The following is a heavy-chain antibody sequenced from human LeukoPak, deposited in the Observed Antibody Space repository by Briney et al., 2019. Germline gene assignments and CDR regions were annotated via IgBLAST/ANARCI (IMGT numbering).Heavy chain of an antibody. CDR1: GFAFSNAW. J-gene: IGHJ4*02. D-gene: IGHD1-26*01. Sequence: QPGGSLRLSCAASGFAFSNAWMSWVRQAPGKGLEWVAVIWYDGSNKYYADSVKGRFTISRDNSKNTLYLQMNSLRAEDTAVYYCARDSFQGVGAMDYWGQGTLVTVSS. V-gene: IGHV3-33*08. CDR3: ARDSFQGVGAMDY. CDR2: IWYDGSNK.